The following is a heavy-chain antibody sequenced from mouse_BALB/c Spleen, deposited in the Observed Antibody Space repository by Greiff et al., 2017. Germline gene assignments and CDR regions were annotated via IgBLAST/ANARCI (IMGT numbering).Heavy chain of an antibody. CDR3: ARRDYDGEN. J-gene: IGHJ3*01. CDR1: GYTFSSYW. CDR2: ILPGSGST. Sequence: LVESGAELMKPGASVKISCKATGYTFSSYWIEWVKQRPGHGLEWIGEILPGSGSTNYNEKFKGKATFTADTSSNTAYMQLSSLTSEDSAVYYCARRDYDGENWGQGTLVTVSA. V-gene: IGHV1-9*01. D-gene: IGHD2-4*01.